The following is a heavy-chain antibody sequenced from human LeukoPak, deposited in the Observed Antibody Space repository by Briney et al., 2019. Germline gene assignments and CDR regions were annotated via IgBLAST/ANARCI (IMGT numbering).Heavy chain of an antibody. J-gene: IGHJ6*03. CDR3: ARVVVIAEPYYYYYMDV. Sequence: ASVKVSCKASGYTFTSYDINWVRQATGQGLEWMGWMNPNSGNTGYAQKFQGRVTMTRNTSISTAYMELSSLRSEDTAVYYCARVVVIAEPYYYYYMDVWGKGTTVTVSS. CDR2: MNPNSGNT. V-gene: IGHV1-8*01. D-gene: IGHD3-22*01. CDR1: GYTFTSYD.